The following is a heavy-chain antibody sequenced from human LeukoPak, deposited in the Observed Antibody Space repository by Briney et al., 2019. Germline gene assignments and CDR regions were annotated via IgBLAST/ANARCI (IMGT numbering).Heavy chain of an antibody. CDR1: GYTFTSWD. CDR2: MNTNSGNT. V-gene: IGHV1-8*01. Sequence: GASVQVSCKGSGYTFTSWDFNWVRQATGQGLEWRGWMNTNSGNTGYGQSFQGRITMTRDISIGTAYMELSNLTSEDTAIYYCTRGSSGRRDNWGQGTLVTVSA. J-gene: IGHJ4*02. CDR3: TRGSSGRRDN. D-gene: IGHD6-19*01.